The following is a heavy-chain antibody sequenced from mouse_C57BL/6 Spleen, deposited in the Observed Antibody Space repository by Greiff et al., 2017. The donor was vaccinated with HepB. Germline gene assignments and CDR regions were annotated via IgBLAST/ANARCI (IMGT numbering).Heavy chain of an antibody. CDR2: IDPSDSET. CDR3: ARRGTTVVATRYFDV. Sequence: QVQLQQPGAELVRPGSSVKLSCKASGYTFTSYWMHWVKQRPIQGLEWIGNIDPSDSETHYNQKFKDKATLTVDKSSSTAYMQLSSLTSEDSAVYYCARRGTTVVATRYFDVWGTGTTVTVSS. D-gene: IGHD1-1*01. V-gene: IGHV1-52*01. CDR1: GYTFTSYW. J-gene: IGHJ1*03.